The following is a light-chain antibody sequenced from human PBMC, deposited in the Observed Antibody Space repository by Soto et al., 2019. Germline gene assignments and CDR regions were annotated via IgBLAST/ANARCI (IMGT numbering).Light chain of an antibody. V-gene: IGLV2-14*01. CDR1: SSDVGDYNY. CDR3: SSYTSSSTLYV. Sequence: QSVLTQPASVSGSPGQSITISCTGTSSDVGDYNYVSWYQQHLGKAPKLMIYDVSNRPSGVSNRFSGSKSGNTASLTISGLQAEDEADYYCSSYTSSSTLYVFVTGTKVTVL. J-gene: IGLJ1*01. CDR2: DVS.